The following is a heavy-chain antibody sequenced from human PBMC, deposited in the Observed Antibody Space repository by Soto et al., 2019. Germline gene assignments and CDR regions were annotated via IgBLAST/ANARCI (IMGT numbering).Heavy chain of an antibody. CDR1: GGSISSGGNY. D-gene: IGHD4-17*01. V-gene: IGHV4-31*03. J-gene: IGHJ5*02. CDR2: IYYSGST. CDR3: TRADPTVTLSVFDP. Sequence: SDTLSLTCTVSGGSISSGGNYWNWIRQHAGKGLEWIGYIYYSGSTYYNPSLKSRVTISVDTSKNTLYLQMNSLSAEDTAVYYCTRADPTVTLSVFDPWGQGTLVTVSS.